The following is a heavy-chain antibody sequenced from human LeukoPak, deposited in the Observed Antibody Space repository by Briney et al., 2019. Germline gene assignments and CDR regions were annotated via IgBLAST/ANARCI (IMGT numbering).Heavy chain of an antibody. CDR2: ISWHGETT. J-gene: IGHJ3*02. D-gene: IGHD6-19*01. Sequence: PGGSLRLSCAASGFPFDDYGMLWVRQAPGKGLEWVSFISWHGETTYYSDSVKGRFTISRDNSKNTLYLQMNSLRAEDTAVYYCAKRDSSGEAAFDIWGQGTMVTVSS. V-gene: IGHV3-43D*03. CDR3: AKRDSSGEAAFDI. CDR1: GFPFDDYG.